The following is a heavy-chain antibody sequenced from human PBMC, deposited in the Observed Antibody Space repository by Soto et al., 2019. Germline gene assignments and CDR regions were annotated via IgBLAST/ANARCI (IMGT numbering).Heavy chain of an antibody. Sequence: CLCGVTDYDPSLKSRVTISVDTSKNQFSLKLTSVTAADTAVYYCVRGAGDFSGPDSFDIWGQGTMVTVSS. D-gene: IGHD3-10*01. V-gene: IGHV4-59*09. CDR2: CLCGVT. CDR3: VRGAGDFSGPDSFDI. J-gene: IGHJ3*02.